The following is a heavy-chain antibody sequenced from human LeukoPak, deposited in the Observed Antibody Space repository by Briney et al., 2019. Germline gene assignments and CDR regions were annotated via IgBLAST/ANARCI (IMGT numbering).Heavy chain of an antibody. J-gene: IGHJ4*02. D-gene: IGHD2-2*01. V-gene: IGHV1-8*03. CDR3: ARGYCSGTSCLIHY. CDR2: MNPNSGNT. CDR1: GYTFTSYD. Sequence: ASVKVSCKASGYTFTSYDINWVRQATGQGLEWMGWMNPNSGNTGYAQKFQGRVTITRNTSISTAYMELSSLRSEDTAVYYCARGYCSGTSCLIHYWGQGTLVTVSS.